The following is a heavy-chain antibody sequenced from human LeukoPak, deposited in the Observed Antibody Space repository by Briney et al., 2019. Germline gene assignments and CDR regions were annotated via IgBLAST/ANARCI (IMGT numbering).Heavy chain of an antibody. CDR1: GGSISSYY. CDR2: IYISGST. CDR3: ARGAYYYDSSGYKGAFDI. Sequence: SETLSLTCIVSGGSISSYYWSWIRQPAGKGLEWIGRIYISGSTNYNPSLKSRVTMSVDTSKNQFSLKLSPVTAADTAVYYCARGAYYYDSSGYKGAFDIWGQGTMVTVSS. J-gene: IGHJ3*02. V-gene: IGHV4-4*07. D-gene: IGHD3-22*01.